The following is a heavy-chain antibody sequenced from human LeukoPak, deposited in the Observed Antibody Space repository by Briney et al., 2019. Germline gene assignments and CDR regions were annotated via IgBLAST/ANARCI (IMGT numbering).Heavy chain of an antibody. V-gene: IGHV4-34*01. CDR3: ARGGLFYYGSGSEKYYYMDV. Sequence: SETLSLTCVVYGGSFSGYYWSWIRQSPGKGLEWIGEINHSGSTNYNPSLKSRVTISVDTSKNQFSLKLSSVTAADTAVYYCARGGLFYYGSGSEKYYYMDVWGKGTTVTVSS. CDR2: INHSGST. J-gene: IGHJ6*03. CDR1: GGSFSGYY. D-gene: IGHD3-10*01.